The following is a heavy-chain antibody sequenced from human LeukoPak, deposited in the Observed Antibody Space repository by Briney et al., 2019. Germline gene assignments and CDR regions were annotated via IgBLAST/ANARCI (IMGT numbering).Heavy chain of an antibody. CDR1: GSTFSNAW. J-gene: IGHJ4*02. CDR2: IKSKTDGGTT. CDR3: AKTAAAGTFPSDY. V-gene: IGHV3-15*01. D-gene: IGHD6-13*01. Sequence: GGSLRLSCAASGSTFSNAWMSWVRQAPGKGLEWGGRIKSKTDGGTTDYAAPVKGRFTISRDDSKNTLYLQMNSLKTEDTAVYYCAKTAAAGTFPSDYWGQGTLVTVSS.